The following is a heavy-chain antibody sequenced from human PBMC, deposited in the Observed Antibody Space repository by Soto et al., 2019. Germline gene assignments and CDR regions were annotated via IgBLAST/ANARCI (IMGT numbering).Heavy chain of an antibody. CDR3: ARDRPHITGTTRWFDP. CDR2: IYYSGST. D-gene: IGHD1-20*01. J-gene: IGHJ5*02. Sequence: SEPLSLTCTVSGGSISSGGYYWSWIRQHPGKGLEWIGYIYYSGSTYYNPSLKSRVTISVDTSKNQFSLKLSSVTAADTAVYYCARDRPHITGTTRWFDPWGQGTLVTVSS. V-gene: IGHV4-31*03. CDR1: GGSISSGGYY.